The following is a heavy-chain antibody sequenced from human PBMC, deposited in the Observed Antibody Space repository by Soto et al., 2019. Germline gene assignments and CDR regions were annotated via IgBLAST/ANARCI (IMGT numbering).Heavy chain of an antibody. V-gene: IGHV4-30-2*01. Sequence: QLQLQESGSGLVKPSQTLSLTCAVSGGSISSGGYSWRWIRQPPGKGLEWIGYNYDSGSNYYIPSHESRVPISVDRSMNQFSLKLWSVTAAGTPVYYCASGSVVAFAYWGQGPLVPVSS. D-gene: IGHD2-21*01. CDR2: NYDSGSN. J-gene: IGHJ4*02. CDR1: GGSISSGGYS. CDR3: ASGSVVAFAY.